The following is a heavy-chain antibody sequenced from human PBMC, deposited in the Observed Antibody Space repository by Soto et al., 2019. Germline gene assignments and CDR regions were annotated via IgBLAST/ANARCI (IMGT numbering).Heavy chain of an antibody. CDR3: ARARNRGGYPVGLDY. Sequence: QVQLVESGGGVVQPGRSLRLSCAASGFTFSSYGMHWVRQAPGQGLEWVAVIWYDGSNKYYAASVKGRFTISRDNSKNTLYLQMNSLRSEDTAVYYCARARNRGGYPVGLDYWGQGTLVTVSS. CDR2: IWYDGSNK. CDR1: GFTFSSYG. D-gene: IGHD6-13*01. J-gene: IGHJ4*02. V-gene: IGHV3-33*01.